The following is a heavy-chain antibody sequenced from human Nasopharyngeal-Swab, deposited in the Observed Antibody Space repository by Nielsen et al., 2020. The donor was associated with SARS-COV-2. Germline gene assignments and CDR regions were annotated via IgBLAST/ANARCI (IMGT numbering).Heavy chain of an antibody. Sequence: GSLRLSCAVYGGSFSGYYWSWIRQPPGKGLEWIGEINHSGSTNYNPSLKSRVTISVDTSKNQFSLKLSSVTAADTAVYYCARGDRDIVVVPAAIRGYYYYYMDVWGKGTTVTVSS. CDR3: ARGDRDIVVVPAAIRGYYYYYMDV. CDR1: GGSFSGYY. D-gene: IGHD2-2*01. J-gene: IGHJ6*03. CDR2: INHSGST. V-gene: IGHV4-34*01.